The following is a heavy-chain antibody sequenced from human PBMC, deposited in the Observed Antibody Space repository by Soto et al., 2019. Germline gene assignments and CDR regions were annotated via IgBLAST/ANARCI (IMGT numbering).Heavy chain of an antibody. CDR1: GFTFSSYA. D-gene: IGHD3-22*01. J-gene: IGHJ4*02. Sequence: PGGSLRLSCVASGFTFSSYAMTWVRQAPGKGLEWVSAISGGGGSTYYADSVKGRFTISRDNSKNTLYLQMNSLRAEDTAVYYCAKATYYYDSSGYYPFDYWGQGTLVTVSS. CDR2: ISGGGGST. V-gene: IGHV3-23*01. CDR3: AKATYYYDSSGYYPFDY.